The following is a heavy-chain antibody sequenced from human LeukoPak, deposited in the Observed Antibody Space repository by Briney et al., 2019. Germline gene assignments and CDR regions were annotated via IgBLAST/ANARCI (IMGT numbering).Heavy chain of an antibody. J-gene: IGHJ4*02. Sequence: GASVKVSCKASVYTFTSYGISWVRQAPGQVLGWMGWISAYNGNTNYAQKLQGRVTMTTDTSTSTAYMELRSLRSDDTAVYYCARGPTGVLRFLEWAESDYWGQGTLVTVSS. V-gene: IGHV1-18*01. CDR3: ARGPTGVLRFLEWAESDY. D-gene: IGHD3-3*01. CDR2: ISAYNGNT. CDR1: VYTFTSYG.